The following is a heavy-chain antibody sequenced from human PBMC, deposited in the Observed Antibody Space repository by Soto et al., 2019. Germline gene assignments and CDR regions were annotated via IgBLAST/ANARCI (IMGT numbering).Heavy chain of an antibody. CDR1: GFTFSDHY. CDR2: ITNTGSAT. V-gene: IGHV3-11*01. D-gene: IGHD2-15*01. CDR3: ARGHTPLEY. J-gene: IGHJ4*02. Sequence: QVQLVDSGGTLVEPGGSLRLSCTGSGFTFSDHYMTWVRQAPGKRLEWVSYITNTGSATSYSDSVKGRFTISRDNAKNSLYLKMSSLRAEDTAVYYCARGHTPLEYWGRGTLVTVSS.